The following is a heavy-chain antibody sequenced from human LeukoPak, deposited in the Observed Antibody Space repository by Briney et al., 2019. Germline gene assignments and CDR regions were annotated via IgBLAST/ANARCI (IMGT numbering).Heavy chain of an antibody. D-gene: IGHD4-23*01. Sequence: PGGSLRLSCAASGFTFSSYAMSWVRQAPGKGLEWVSVTSGSGSSTFYADSVKGRFTISRDNSKNTLYMQMNSLRAEDTAVYYCARVGYGGNSEFDYWGQGTLVTVSS. CDR3: ARVGYGGNSEFDY. J-gene: IGHJ4*02. CDR1: GFTFSSYA. CDR2: TSGSGSST. V-gene: IGHV3-23*01.